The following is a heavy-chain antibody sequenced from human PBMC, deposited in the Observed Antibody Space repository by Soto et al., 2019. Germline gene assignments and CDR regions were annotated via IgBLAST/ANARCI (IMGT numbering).Heavy chain of an antibody. V-gene: IGHV4-59*08. CDR1: GDSISSSY. CDR3: ARPFGSDYYDSSGYPDWYFNL. D-gene: IGHD3-22*01. CDR2: IYYSGST. Sequence: SETLSLTCSVLGDSISSSYWSWIRQPPGKGLEWIGYIYYSGSTNYNPSLKSRVTISVDTSKNQFSLKLSSVTAADTAVYYCARPFGSDYYDSSGYPDWYFNLGGRGTLVTVSS. J-gene: IGHJ2*01.